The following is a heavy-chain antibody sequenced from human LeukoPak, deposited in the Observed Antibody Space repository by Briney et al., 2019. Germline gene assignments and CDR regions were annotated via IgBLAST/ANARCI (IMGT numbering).Heavy chain of an antibody. Sequence: SVKVSCKASGGTFSSYAISWVRQAPGQGLEWMGRIIPIFGTANYAQKFQGSVTITTDESTGTAYVELSSLRSEDTAVYYCARDRIVVVTAIPYAFDIWGQGTMVTVSS. CDR3: ARDRIVVVTAIPYAFDI. CDR1: GGTFSSYA. CDR2: IIPIFGTA. J-gene: IGHJ3*02. D-gene: IGHD2-21*02. V-gene: IGHV1-69*05.